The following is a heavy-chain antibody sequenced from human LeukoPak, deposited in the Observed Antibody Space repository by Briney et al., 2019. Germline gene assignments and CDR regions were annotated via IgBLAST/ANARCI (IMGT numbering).Heavy chain of an antibody. CDR1: GFTFSDLA. CDR2: ITRNGDRK. V-gene: IGHV3-64D*06. J-gene: IGHJ1*01. Sequence: GGSLRLSCSAFGFTFSDLAMHWVRQAPGKGLEYVSGITRNGDRKFYADSVKGRFTISRDTSKNTLYLQMSSLRAEDTAVYYCVKEGYDYVWGSYRTDFEHWGQGTRVTVSS. CDR3: VKEGYDYVWGSYRTDFEH. D-gene: IGHD3-16*02.